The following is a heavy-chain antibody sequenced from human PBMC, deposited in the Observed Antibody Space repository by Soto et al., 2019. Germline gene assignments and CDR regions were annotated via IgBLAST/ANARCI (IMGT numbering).Heavy chain of an antibody. Sequence: GGSLRLSCAASGFTFSTHAMTWVRQAPGRGLEWVSTILHDETPFYTDSVKGRFTISRDNVRGTLYLQMNGLRVEDAALYFCAKDLFRTSGQRFFFESWGQGSLVTVSS. CDR2: ILHDETP. CDR1: GFTFSTHA. J-gene: IGHJ4*02. V-gene: IGHV3-23*01. D-gene: IGHD2-21*01. CDR3: AKDLFRTSGQRFFFES.